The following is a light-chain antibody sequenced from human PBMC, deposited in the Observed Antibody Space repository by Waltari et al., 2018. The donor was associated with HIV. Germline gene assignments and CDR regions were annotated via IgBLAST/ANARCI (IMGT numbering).Light chain of an antibody. CDR3: HQSYSYPRT. V-gene: IGKV1-39*01. Sequence: DIDMTQSPSSLSASVGDRVTITCRASQTVGSYLTWYQQKPGKAPKVLIYAASSLGSGVPSRFSGSGSGTDFTLTIDSLQPEDFATYFCHQSYSYPRTFGQGTKVEIK. CDR1: QTVGSY. J-gene: IGKJ1*01. CDR2: AAS.